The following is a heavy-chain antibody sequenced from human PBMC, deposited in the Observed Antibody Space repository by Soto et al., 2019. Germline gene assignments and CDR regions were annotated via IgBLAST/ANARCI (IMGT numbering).Heavy chain of an antibody. V-gene: IGHV3-21*01. CDR1: GFTFSTYT. J-gene: IGHJ4*02. Sequence: EVQVVDSGGGLVKPGGSLRLSCAASGFTFSTYTMNWVRQAPGKGLEWVSSISSSSNYIYYADSVKVRFTISRDNAKNSLYLQMNSLRAEDTAVYYCARGYIAMDYWGQGTLVTVSS. CDR2: ISSSSNYI. D-gene: IGHD2-21*01. CDR3: ARGYIAMDY.